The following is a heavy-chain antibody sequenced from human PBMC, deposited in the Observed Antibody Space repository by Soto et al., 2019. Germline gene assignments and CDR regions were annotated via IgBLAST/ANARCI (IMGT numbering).Heavy chain of an antibody. V-gene: IGHV4-4*02. CDR2: ISHSGTT. CDR1: GGSISSNYL. Sequence: LSLTCDVSGGSISSNYLWRWVRQPPGKGLEWIGEISHSGTTNYSPSLKSRVTISVDKSKNQFSLKLSSVIAADTAIYYCARDEDGDGYKFFDCWGQGALVTVSS. D-gene: IGHD5-12*01. CDR3: ARDEDGDGYKFFDC. J-gene: IGHJ4*02.